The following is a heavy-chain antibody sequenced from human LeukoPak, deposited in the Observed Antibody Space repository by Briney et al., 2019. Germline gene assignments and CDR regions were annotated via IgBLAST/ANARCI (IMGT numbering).Heavy chain of an antibody. V-gene: IGHV3-43D*04. CDR1: GFTFDDYA. Sequence: GGSLRLSCAASGFTFDDYAMHWVRQAPGKGLEWVSLISWDGGSTYYADSVKGRFTISRDNSKNSLYLQMNSLRAEDTALYYCAKDISSGYYYHDYWGQGTLVTVSS. CDR2: ISWDGGST. D-gene: IGHD3-22*01. J-gene: IGHJ4*02. CDR3: AKDISSGYYYHDY.